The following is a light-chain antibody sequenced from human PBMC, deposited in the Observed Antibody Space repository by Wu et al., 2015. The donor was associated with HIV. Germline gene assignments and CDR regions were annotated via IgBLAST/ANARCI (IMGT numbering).Light chain of an antibody. CDR3: QQYGGSPPHT. CDR2: DAS. J-gene: IGKJ2*01. Sequence: EIVLTQSPATLSLSPGERVTLSCRASQSVPNSQLAWYQQKPGQPPRLLFYDASSRATGIPDRFSGSGSGTDFTLTIRRLEPEDFAVYYCQQYGGSPPHTFGQGTKLEIK. V-gene: IGKV3-20*01. CDR1: QSVPNSQ.